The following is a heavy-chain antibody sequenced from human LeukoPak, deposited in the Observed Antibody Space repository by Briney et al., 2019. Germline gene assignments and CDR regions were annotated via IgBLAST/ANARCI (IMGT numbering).Heavy chain of an antibody. CDR3: ARGRGATKKY. J-gene: IGHJ4*02. CDR2: VSFDATKK. CDR1: GFTFSRYA. Sequence: PGGSLRLSCAASGFTFSRYALHWVRQAPGKGLEWVAVVSFDATKKYYADAVKGRFSISRDNSNSTLFLQMNSLRENDTAVYHCARGRGATKKYWGQGTLVTVSS. D-gene: IGHD1-26*01. V-gene: IGHV3-30*04.